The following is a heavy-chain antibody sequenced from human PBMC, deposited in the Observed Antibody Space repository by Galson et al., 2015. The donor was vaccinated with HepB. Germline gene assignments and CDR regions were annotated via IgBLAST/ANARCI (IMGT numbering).Heavy chain of an antibody. V-gene: IGHV7-4-1*02. CDR2: INTNTGNP. J-gene: IGHJ4*02. CDR1: GYTFTSYA. CDR3: ARVAIGPQGIAAAGLLFDY. Sequence: SVKVSCKASGYTFTSYAMNWVRRAPGQGLEWMGWINTNTGNPTYAQGFTGRFVFSLDTSVSTAYLQISSLKAEDTAVYYCARVAIGPQGIAAAGLLFDYWGQGTLVTVSS. D-gene: IGHD6-13*01.